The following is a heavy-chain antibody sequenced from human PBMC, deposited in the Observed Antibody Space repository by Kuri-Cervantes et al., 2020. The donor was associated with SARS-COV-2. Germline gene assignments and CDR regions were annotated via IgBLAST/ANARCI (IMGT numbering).Heavy chain of an antibody. V-gene: IGHV3-48*03. D-gene: IGHD2-2*01. Sequence: GESLKISCAASGYTFSSYEMNWVRQAPGKGLEWVSYISSSGSTIYYADSVKGRFTISRDNSKNTLYLQMNSLRAEDTAVYYCAREADCSSTSCYDYWGQGTLVTVSS. CDR3: AREADCSSTSCYDY. CDR2: ISSSGSTI. J-gene: IGHJ4*02. CDR1: GYTFSSYE.